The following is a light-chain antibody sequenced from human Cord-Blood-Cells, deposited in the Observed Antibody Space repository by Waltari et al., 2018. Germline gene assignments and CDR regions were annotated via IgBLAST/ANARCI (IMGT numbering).Light chain of an antibody. CDR3: QQYDNLPLT. V-gene: IGKV1-33*01. J-gene: IGKJ4*01. Sequence: DIQMTQSPSSLSASVVDRVPITCQASQDIRNYLNWYQQKPGKAPKLLIYDASNLETGVPSRFSGSGSGTDFTFTISSLQPEDIATYYCQQYDNLPLTFGGGTKVEIK. CDR2: DAS. CDR1: QDIRNY.